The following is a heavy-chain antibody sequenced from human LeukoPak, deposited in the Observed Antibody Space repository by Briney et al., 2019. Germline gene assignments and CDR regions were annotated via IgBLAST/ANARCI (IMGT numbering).Heavy chain of an antibody. Sequence: SETLSLTCTVSGGSISSSSYYWGWIRQPPGKGLEWIGSIYYSGSTYYNPSLKSRVTISVDTSKNQFSLKLSSVTAADTAVYYCARPEKTGTPAFDIWGQGTMVTVSS. V-gene: IGHV4-39*01. J-gene: IGHJ3*02. CDR3: ARPEKTGTPAFDI. CDR1: GGSISSSSYY. D-gene: IGHD1-7*01. CDR2: IYYSGST.